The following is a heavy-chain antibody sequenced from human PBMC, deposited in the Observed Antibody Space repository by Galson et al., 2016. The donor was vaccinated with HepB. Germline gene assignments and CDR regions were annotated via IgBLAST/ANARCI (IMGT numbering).Heavy chain of an antibody. J-gene: IGHJ4*02. D-gene: IGHD2-21*02. CDR1: GFTFSNYG. Sequence: SLRLSCAASGFTFSNYGMHWVRQAPGKGLEWVAVIWYDGSKKYYADSVKGRFTISRDNSKNTLYLQMNRLRAEDTAVFYCARTNCGGDCPYFDYWGQGTLVTVSS. CDR2: IWYDGSKK. CDR3: ARTNCGGDCPYFDY. V-gene: IGHV3-33*08.